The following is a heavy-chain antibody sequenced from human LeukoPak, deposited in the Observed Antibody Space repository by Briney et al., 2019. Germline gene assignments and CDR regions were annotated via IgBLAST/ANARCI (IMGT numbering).Heavy chain of an antibody. CDR3: ARQEYSSGWYPFDY. D-gene: IGHD6-19*01. CDR2: IYYSGST. CDR1: GGSISSYY. J-gene: IGHJ4*02. V-gene: IGHV4-59*08. Sequence: KPSETLSLTCTVSGGSISSYYWSWIRQPPGKGLEWIGYIYYSGSTNYNPSLKSRVTISVDTSKNQFSLELRSVTAADTAVYYCARQEYSSGWYPFDYWGQGTLVTVSS.